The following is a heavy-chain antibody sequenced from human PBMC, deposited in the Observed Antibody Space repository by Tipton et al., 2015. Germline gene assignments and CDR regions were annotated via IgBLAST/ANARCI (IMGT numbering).Heavy chain of an antibody. CDR3: ARDRTRTWNYGIFDY. D-gene: IGHD1-7*01. CDR1: GFTFDDYT. J-gene: IGHJ4*02. CDR2: ISWDGTST. V-gene: IGHV3-43*01. Sequence: SLRLSCAASGFTFDDYTMHWVRQAPGKGLEYVSFISWDGTSTYYADSVKGRFTVSRDNTKNSLYLQMNSLRAEDTAVYYCARDRTRTWNYGIFDYWGQGTLVTVSS.